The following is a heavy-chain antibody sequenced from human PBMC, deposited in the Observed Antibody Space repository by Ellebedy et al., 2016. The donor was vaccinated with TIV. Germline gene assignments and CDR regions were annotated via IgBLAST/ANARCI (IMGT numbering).Heavy chain of an antibody. J-gene: IGHJ4*02. CDR3: ARNGVTEFDY. Sequence: MPSETLSLTCTVSGYSISSGYYWGWTRQPPGKGLEWIGSIYHSGSTCYNPSLKSRVTISVDTSKNQFSLKLSSVTAADTAVYYCARNGVTEFDYWGQGTLVTVSS. CDR2: IYHSGST. CDR1: GYSISSGYY. D-gene: IGHD4-23*01. V-gene: IGHV4-38-2*02.